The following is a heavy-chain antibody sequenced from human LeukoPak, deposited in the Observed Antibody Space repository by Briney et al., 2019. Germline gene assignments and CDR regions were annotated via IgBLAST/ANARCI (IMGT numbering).Heavy chain of an antibody. CDR3: ARVANFLEWLLYPKYYFDY. J-gene: IGHJ4*02. D-gene: IGHD3-3*01. CDR1: GFTFSSYW. CDR2: IKQDGSEK. Sequence: AGGSLRLSCAASGFTFSSYWMSWVRQAPGKGLEWVANIKQDGSEKYYVDSVKGRFTISRDNAKNSLYLQMNSLRAEDTAVYYCARVANFLEWLLYPKYYFDYWGQGTLVTVSS. V-gene: IGHV3-7*01.